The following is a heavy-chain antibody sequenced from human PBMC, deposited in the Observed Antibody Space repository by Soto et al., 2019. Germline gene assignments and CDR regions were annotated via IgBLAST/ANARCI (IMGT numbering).Heavy chain of an antibody. D-gene: IGHD2-2*01. CDR1: GYTFTGDY. J-gene: IGHJ4*02. V-gene: IGHV1-2*04. CDR2: INPNSGGT. CDR3: ARGREEYQLLSLDY. Sequence: ASVKVSCKASGYTFTGDYMHWVRQALGQGLEWMGWINPNSGGTNYAQKFQGWVTMTRDTSISTAYMELSRLRSDDTAVYYCARGREEYQLLSLDYWGQGTLVTVSS.